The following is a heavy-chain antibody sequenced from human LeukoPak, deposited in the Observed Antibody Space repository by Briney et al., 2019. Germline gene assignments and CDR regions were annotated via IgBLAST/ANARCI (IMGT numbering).Heavy chain of an antibody. V-gene: IGHV5-51*01. CDR2: IYPGDSDT. D-gene: IGHD2-2*01. CDR1: GYSFTSYW. J-gene: IGHJ4*02. CDR3: ARQSPRYCSSTSCIGVFDY. Sequence: GESLKISCKGSGYSFTSYWIGRVRQMPGKGLEWMGIIYPGDSDTRYSPSFQGQVTISADKSISTAYLQWSSLKASDTAMYYCARQSPRYCSSTSCIGVFDYWGQGTLVTVSS.